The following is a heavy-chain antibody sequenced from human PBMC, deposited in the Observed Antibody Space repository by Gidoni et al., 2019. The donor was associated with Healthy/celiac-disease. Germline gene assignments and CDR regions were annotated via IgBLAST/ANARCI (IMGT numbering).Heavy chain of an antibody. Sequence: QVQLQESGPGLVKPSETLSLTCTVSGGSVSRGSYYWSWIRQPPGKGLEWIGYIYYSGSTNYNPSLKSRVTISVDTSKNQFSLKLSSVTAADTAVYYCARDFPPKVVAATPLYYYYGMDVWGQGTTVTVSS. V-gene: IGHV4-61*01. D-gene: IGHD2-15*01. CDR1: GGSVSRGSYY. J-gene: IGHJ6*02. CDR2: IYYSGST. CDR3: ARDFPPKVVAATPLYYYYGMDV.